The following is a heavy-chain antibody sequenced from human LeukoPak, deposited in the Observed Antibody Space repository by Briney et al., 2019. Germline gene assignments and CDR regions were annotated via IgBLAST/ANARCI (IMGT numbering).Heavy chain of an antibody. CDR3: VKDVGGSYAFDY. CDR2: INDNGGRT. CDR1: GFTFSRYA. Sequence: PGGSLRLSCSASGFTFSRYAMHWVRQAPGKGLEYVSGINDNGGRTHYGDSVKGRFSISRDNSKNTLHLQMSTLRAEDTALYYCVKDVGGSYAFDYWGQRILVTVAS. J-gene: IGHJ4*02. V-gene: IGHV3-64D*09. D-gene: IGHD1-26*01.